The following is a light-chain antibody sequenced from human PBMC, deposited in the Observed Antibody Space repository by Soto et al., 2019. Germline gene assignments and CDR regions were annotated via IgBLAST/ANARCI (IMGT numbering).Light chain of an antibody. CDR2: EVN. V-gene: IGLV2-23*02. CDR3: CSYVGSSTSYV. CDR1: IGDGRNHNL. J-gene: IGLJ1*01. Sequence: PPDSGSGAAGKWVAMGKTVNIGDGRNHNLVSWYQQHPGKAPKLIIFEVNKWPSGVSNRFSGSKSGNTASLTISGLQAEDEADYYCCSYVGSSTSYVFGTG.